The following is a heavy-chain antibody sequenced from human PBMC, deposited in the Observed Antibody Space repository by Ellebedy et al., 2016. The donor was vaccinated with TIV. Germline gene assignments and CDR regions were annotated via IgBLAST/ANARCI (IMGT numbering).Heavy chain of an antibody. CDR2: VSGNGGRT. Sequence: GGSLRLSXLASGFNFKTYAMHWVRQAPGKGLEYVSSVSGNGGRTYYGDSVKGIFTISRDNARNSLFLQMSSLTPEDTAVYFCVKDITPTATSFGGAFDIWGQGTLVTVSS. CDR1: GFNFKTYA. CDR3: VKDITPTATSFGGAFDI. J-gene: IGHJ3*02. D-gene: IGHD3-10*01. V-gene: IGHV3-64D*08.